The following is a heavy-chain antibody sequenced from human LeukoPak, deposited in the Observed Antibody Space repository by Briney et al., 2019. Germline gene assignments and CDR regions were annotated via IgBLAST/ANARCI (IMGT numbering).Heavy chain of an antibody. V-gene: IGHV3-74*01. CDR3: ARDTVGATDY. J-gene: IGHJ4*02. Sequence: GGSLRLSCAASGFTFSSYWMHWVRQAPGKGLVWVSRINTDGSSTSNADSVKGRFTISRDNAKKSLYLQMNSLRAEDTALYYCARDTVGATDYWGQGTLVTVSS. CDR2: INTDGSST. CDR1: GFTFSSYW. D-gene: IGHD1-26*01.